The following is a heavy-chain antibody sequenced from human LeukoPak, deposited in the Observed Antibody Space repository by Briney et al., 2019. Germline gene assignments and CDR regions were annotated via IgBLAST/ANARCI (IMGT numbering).Heavy chain of an antibody. Sequence: SVKVSCKASGGTFSSCAISWVRQAPGQGLEWMGALIPIFGTANYAQKFVGRVTITTAESTRRAYMELSSLRSEDTAVYHCARDLSTDYYYYYMDVWGKGTTVTVSS. CDR1: GGTFSSCA. V-gene: IGHV1-69*05. CDR2: LIPIFGTA. CDR3: ARDLSTDYYYYYMDV. J-gene: IGHJ6*03.